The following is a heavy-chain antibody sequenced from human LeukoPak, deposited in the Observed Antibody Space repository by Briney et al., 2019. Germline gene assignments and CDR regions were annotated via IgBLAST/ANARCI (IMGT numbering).Heavy chain of an antibody. J-gene: IGHJ4*02. CDR1: GYTFTSYY. V-gene: IGHV1-46*01. CDR3: ARSVEGYFDY. CDR2: INPSGGST. Sequence: ASVKVSCKASGYTFTSYYMHWVRQAPGQGLEWMGIINPSGGSTSYAQKFQGRVTVTRDMSTSTVYMELSSLRSEDTAVYYCARSVEGYFDYWGQGTLVTVSS.